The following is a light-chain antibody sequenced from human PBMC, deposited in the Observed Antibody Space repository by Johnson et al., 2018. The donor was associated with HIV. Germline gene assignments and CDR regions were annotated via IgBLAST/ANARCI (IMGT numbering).Light chain of an antibody. Sequence: QSVLTQPPSVSAAPGQKVTISCSGSNSNIGNSYVSWYQQLPGTAPKLLIYDNNKRPSGIPDRFSGSKSGTSATLGITGLQTGDEAEYYCGTWDSSLSAGFFGTGTKVTVL. CDR2: DNN. J-gene: IGLJ1*01. V-gene: IGLV1-51*01. CDR1: NSNIGNSY. CDR3: GTWDSSLSAGF.